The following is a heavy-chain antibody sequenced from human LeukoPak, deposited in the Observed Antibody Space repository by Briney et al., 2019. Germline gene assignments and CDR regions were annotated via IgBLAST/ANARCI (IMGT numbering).Heavy chain of an antibody. V-gene: IGHV1-18*01. J-gene: IGHJ4*02. CDR3: ARAVGPIVVVTGNYFDY. CDR1: GYTFTSYG. D-gene: IGHD2-21*02. CDR2: ISAYNGNT. Sequence: ASVRVSCKASGYTFTSYGISWVRQAPGQGLEWMGWISAYNGNTNYAQKLQGRVTMTTDTSTSTAYMELRSLRSDDTAVYYCARAVGPIVVVTGNYFDYWGQGTLVTVSS.